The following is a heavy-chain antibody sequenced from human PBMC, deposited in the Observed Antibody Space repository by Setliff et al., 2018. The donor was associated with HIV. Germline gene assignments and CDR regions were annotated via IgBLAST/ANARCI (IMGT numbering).Heavy chain of an antibody. CDR1: GYIFTNFW. Sequence: GESLKISCQASGYIFTNFWIGGVRQMPGKGLEWMGTVYPGDFDSIYNESFQGHVTMSVDKATRTAYLEWSSLKASDTAIYYCARRKSEDSGYGPRYYDFWGQGTLVTVSS. CDR3: ARRKSEDSGYGPRYYDF. D-gene: IGHD3-22*01. J-gene: IGHJ4*02. V-gene: IGHV5-51*01. CDR2: VYPGDFDS.